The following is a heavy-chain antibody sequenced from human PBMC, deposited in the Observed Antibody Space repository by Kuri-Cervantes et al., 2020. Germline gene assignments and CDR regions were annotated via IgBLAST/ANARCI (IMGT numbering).Heavy chain of an antibody. V-gene: IGHV1-2*02. CDR2: INPNSGGT. Sequence: TCKASGYTFTGYYMHWVRQAPGQGLEWMGWINPNSGGTKYAQKFEGRVTMTRDTSISIVYMELSRLRSDDAAVYYCARRIGYSGYLGPWGQGTLVTVSS. CDR3: ARRIGYSGYLGP. CDR1: GYTFTGYY. D-gene: IGHD5-12*01. J-gene: IGHJ5*02.